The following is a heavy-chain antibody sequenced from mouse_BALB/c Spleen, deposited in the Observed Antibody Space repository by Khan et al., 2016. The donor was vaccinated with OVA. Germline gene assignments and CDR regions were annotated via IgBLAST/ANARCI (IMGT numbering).Heavy chain of an antibody. CDR1: GYTFTSYW. CDR3: ARSNYDGSSHYAMDY. D-gene: IGHD1-1*01. J-gene: IGHJ4*01. V-gene: IGHV1S41*01. CDR2: FAPGHGST. Sequence: DLVKLGASVKLSCKASGYTFTSYWINWIKQRPGQGLEWIGRFAPGHGSTYYNEILMGKATLTVDTSSSTAYIRLSSLSTEVPAVFFCARSNYDGSSHYAMDYWGQGTSVPVSS.